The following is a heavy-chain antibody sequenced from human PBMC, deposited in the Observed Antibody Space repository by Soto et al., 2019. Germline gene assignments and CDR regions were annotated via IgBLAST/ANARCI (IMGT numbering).Heavy chain of an antibody. Sequence: SETLSLTCAVYGGSFSGYYWSWIRQPPGKGLEWIVEINHSGSTNYNPSLKSRVTISVDTSKNQFSLKLSSVTAADTAVYYCAGRHLDFWSGYYYYYGMDVWGQGTTVTVSS. CDR3: AGRHLDFWSGYYYYYGMDV. CDR2: INHSGST. J-gene: IGHJ6*02. D-gene: IGHD3-3*01. V-gene: IGHV4-34*01. CDR1: GGSFSGYY.